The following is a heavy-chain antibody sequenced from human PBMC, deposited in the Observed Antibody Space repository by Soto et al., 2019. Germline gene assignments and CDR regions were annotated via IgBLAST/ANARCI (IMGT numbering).Heavy chain of an antibody. CDR1: GYTFTTYA. CDR2: INAGNGNT. CDR3: ARDERTIFGVVIENWFDP. Sequence: ASVKVSCKASGYTFTTYAIHWVCQAPGQRLEWMGWINAGNGNTNYAQKLQGRVTMTTDTSTSTAYMELRSLRSDDTAVYYCARDERTIFGVVIENWFDPWGQGTLVTVSS. V-gene: IGHV1-3*01. D-gene: IGHD3-3*01. J-gene: IGHJ5*02.